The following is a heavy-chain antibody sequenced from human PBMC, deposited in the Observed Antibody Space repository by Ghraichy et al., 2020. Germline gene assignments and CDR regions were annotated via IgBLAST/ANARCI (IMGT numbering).Heavy chain of an antibody. Sequence: ASVKVSCKASGFSFTSYYMHWVRQAPGQGLEWVGVIDPTGRGTAYAQRFEGRVTMTRDTSTSTVYLELRSLRSDDTAVYFCARDNSHSYDGITYWWFDPWGQGTLVTVSS. V-gene: IGHV1-46*01. CDR1: GFSFTSYY. D-gene: IGHD3-22*01. CDR3: ARDNSHSYDGITYWWFDP. CDR2: IDPTGRGT. J-gene: IGHJ5*02.